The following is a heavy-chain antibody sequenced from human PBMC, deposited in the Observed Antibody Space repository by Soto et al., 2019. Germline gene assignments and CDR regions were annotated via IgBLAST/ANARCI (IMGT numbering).Heavy chain of an antibody. J-gene: IGHJ4*02. CDR2: IYRSGST. Sequence: QLQLQESGSGLVKPSQTLSLTCAVSGGSISSGGYSWSWIRQPPWKGLEWIWYIYRSGSTYYNPSLXRXVXLXXDRSKTQCSLQLSSVTAADTAVYSCASWQQLVGNYWGQGTLVTFSS. CDR1: GGSISSGGYS. D-gene: IGHD6-13*01. V-gene: IGHV4-30-2*01. CDR3: ASWQQLVGNY.